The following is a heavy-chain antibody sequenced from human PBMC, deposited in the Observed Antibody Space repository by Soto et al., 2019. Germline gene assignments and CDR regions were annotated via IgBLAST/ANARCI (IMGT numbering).Heavy chain of an antibody. D-gene: IGHD6-6*01. CDR2: ISGSGGST. CDR3: AKLYEGQLGYYYGMDV. CDR1: GFTFSIYA. V-gene: IGHV3-23*01. Sequence: PGGSLRLSCAASGFTFSIYAMSWVRQAPGKGLEWVSAISGSGGSTYYADSVKGRFTISRDNSKNTLYLQMNSLRAEDTAVYYCAKLYEGQLGYYYGMDVWGRGTTVTVSS. J-gene: IGHJ6*02.